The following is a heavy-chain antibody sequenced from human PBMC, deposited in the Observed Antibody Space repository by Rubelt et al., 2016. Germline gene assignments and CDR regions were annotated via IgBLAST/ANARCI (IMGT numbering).Heavy chain of an antibody. V-gene: IGHV4-4*07. CDR2: IYTSGIT. CDR3: ARLGIAAAGDVDY. Sequence: QLQLQESGPGLVKPSETLSLTCTVSGGSISSYYWSWIRQPAGKGLEWIGRIYTSGITNYNPSLKARATMSVETSKNPFSVKLSSGTAADTAVYYCARLGIAAAGDVDYWGQGTLVTVSS. D-gene: IGHD6-13*01. J-gene: IGHJ4*02. CDR1: GGSISSYY.